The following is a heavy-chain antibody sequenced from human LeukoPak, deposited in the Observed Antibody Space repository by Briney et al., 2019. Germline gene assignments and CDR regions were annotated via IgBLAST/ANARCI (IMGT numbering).Heavy chain of an antibody. CDR2: IDPSDSYT. J-gene: IGHJ4*02. Sequence: GESLKISRKGSGYRFTSYWISWVRQMPGKGLEWMGRIDPSDSYTNYSPSFQGHVTISADKSISTAYLQWSSLKASDTAMYYCARAYYYGSGSYYSGTNFDCWGQGTLVTVSS. CDR1: GYRFTSYW. CDR3: ARAYYYGSGSYYSGTNFDC. V-gene: IGHV5-10-1*01. D-gene: IGHD3-10*01.